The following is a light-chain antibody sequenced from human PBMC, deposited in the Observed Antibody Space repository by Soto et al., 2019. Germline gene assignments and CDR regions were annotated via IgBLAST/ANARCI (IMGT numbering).Light chain of an antibody. J-gene: IGKJ3*01. CDR3: QQYDNWPLT. CDR1: QSVSNN. CDR2: GAS. Sequence: ETVLTQSPATLSASPGEIATLSCMASQSVSNNLAWYLQKPGQAPRLLIYGASTRAAGIPARFSGSGSGTEFTLTIGSLQSEDFAVYYCQQYDNWPLTFGPGTKVEIK. V-gene: IGKV3-15*01.